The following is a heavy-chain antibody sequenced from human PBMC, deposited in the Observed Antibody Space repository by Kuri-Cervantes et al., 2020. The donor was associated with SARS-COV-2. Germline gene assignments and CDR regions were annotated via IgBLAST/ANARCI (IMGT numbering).Heavy chain of an antibody. Sequence: GSLRLSCAASGFTFSNYNMNWVRQAPGKGLEWVSSISSGSTYIYYADSVKGRFTISRDNAKNSLSLQLNSLRAEDTAVYYCARDLTPERYCSSTSCYTDYDFWSNYLVDYWGQGTLVTVSS. J-gene: IGHJ4*02. CDR2: ISSGSTYI. V-gene: IGHV3-21*01. D-gene: IGHD2-2*02. CDR3: ARDLTPERYCSSTSCYTDYDFWSNYLVDY. CDR1: GFTFSNYN.